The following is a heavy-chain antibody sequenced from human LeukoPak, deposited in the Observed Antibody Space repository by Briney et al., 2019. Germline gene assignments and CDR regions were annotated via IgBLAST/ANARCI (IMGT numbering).Heavy chain of an antibody. CDR1: GGSISSYY. CDR3: AGRSYHSFDY. D-gene: IGHD2-15*01. V-gene: IGHV4-59*08. CDR2: IYYSGST. Sequence: SETLSLTCTVSGGSISSYYWSWIRQPPGKGLEWIGYIYYSGSTNYNPSLKSRVTISVDTSKSQFSLKLSSVTAADTAVYYCAGRSYHSFDYWGQGTLVTVSS. J-gene: IGHJ4*02.